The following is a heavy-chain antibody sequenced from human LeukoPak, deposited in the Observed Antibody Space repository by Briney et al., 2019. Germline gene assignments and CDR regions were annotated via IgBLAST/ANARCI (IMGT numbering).Heavy chain of an antibody. J-gene: IGHJ3*02. CDR3: ARFRRLDAFDI. Sequence: SETLSLTCTVSGYSISSYYWSWIRQPPGKGLEWIGYIYYSGSTNYNPSLKSRVTISVDTSKNQFSLKLSSVTAADTAVYYCARFRRLDAFDIWGQGTMVTVSS. CDR1: GYSISSYY. D-gene: IGHD3-10*01. V-gene: IGHV4-59*12. CDR2: IYYSGST.